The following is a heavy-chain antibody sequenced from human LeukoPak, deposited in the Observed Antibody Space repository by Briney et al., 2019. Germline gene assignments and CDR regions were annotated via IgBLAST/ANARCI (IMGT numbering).Heavy chain of an antibody. CDR3: ARVDYYYDKGFDC. CDR1: GYIFTDYF. Sequence: ASVKVSCKASGYIFTDYFMHWLRQAPGQGLEWMGWINPNSGGTSYAQKFQGRVTMTRDTSIGTAYMELSRLRSDDTAVYYCARVDYYYDKGFDCWGQGTLVTVSS. V-gene: IGHV1-2*02. J-gene: IGHJ4*02. D-gene: IGHD3-22*01. CDR2: INPNSGGT.